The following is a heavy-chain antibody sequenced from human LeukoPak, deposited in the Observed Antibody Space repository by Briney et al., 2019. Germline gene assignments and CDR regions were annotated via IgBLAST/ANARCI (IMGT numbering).Heavy chain of an antibody. D-gene: IGHD1-26*01. Sequence: GGSLRLSCAASGFTFSSYGMHWVRQAPGKGLEWVAVISYDGSNKYYADSVKGRFTISRDNSKNTLYLQMNSPRAEDTAVYYCARGLDHSRIVGAEYYFDYWGQGTLVTVSS. CDR2: ISYDGSNK. CDR3: ARGLDHSRIVGAEYYFDY. V-gene: IGHV3-30*03. CDR1: GFTFSSYG. J-gene: IGHJ4*02.